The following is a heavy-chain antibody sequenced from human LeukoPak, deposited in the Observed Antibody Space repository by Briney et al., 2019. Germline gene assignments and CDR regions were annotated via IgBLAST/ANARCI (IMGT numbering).Heavy chain of an antibody. V-gene: IGHV1-58*01. CDR3: AADRAGSYLRFVY. CDR2: IVVGSGNT. D-gene: IGHD3-10*01. Sequence: ASVKVSCKASGFTFTSSVVKWVRQARGQRLEWIGWIVVGSGNTNYAQKFQERVTITRDMSTSTAYMELSSLRFEDTAVYYCAADRAGSYLRFVYWGQGTPVTVSS. CDR1: GFTFTSSV. J-gene: IGHJ4*02.